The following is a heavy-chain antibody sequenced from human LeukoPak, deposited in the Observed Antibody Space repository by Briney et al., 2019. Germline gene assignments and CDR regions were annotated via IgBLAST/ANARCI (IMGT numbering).Heavy chain of an antibody. CDR2: INHSGST. CDR3: ARYCSSTSCYLDY. CDR1: DGSMNNDY. Sequence: SETLSLTCSVSDGSMNNDYWTWIRQPPGKGLEWIGEINHSGSTNYNPSLKSRVTISVDTSKNQFSLKLSSVTAADTAVYYCARYCSSTSCYLDYWGQGTLVTVSS. D-gene: IGHD2-2*01. J-gene: IGHJ4*02. V-gene: IGHV4-34*01.